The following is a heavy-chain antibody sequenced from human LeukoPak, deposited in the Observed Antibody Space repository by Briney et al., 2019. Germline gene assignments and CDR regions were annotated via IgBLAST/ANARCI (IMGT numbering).Heavy chain of an antibody. Sequence: GGSLRLSCAASGFTFSNYAMNWVRQAPGKGLEWVSAISGHGTSTYYAGSVKGRFTISRDNSKNTLYLQMNSLRAEDTAIYYCAKRSVVTTTQPGNYFDYWGQGTLVTVSS. CDR3: AKRSVVTTTQPGNYFDY. V-gene: IGHV3-23*01. J-gene: IGHJ4*02. CDR1: GFTFSNYA. D-gene: IGHD2-21*02. CDR2: ISGHGTST.